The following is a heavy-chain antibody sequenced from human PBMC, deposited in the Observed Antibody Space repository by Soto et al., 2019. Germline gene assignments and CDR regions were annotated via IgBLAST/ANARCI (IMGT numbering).Heavy chain of an antibody. J-gene: IGHJ4*02. D-gene: IGHD3-3*01. Sequence: GGSLRLSCAASGFSVGRLFMTWVRQAPGKGLEWVSVLSSDDNTYYADSVKGRFTISRDISKNTLFLEMNSLRAEDTVVYHCARDIFGGSYDFWHGGQGTLVTVSS. V-gene: IGHV3-66*01. CDR1: GFSVGRLF. CDR2: LSSDDNT. CDR3: ARDIFGGSYDFWH.